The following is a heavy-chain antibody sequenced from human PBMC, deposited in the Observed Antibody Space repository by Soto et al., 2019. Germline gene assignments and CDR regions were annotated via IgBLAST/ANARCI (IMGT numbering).Heavy chain of an antibody. D-gene: IGHD1-26*01. CDR1: GFTVSSNY. CDR2: IYSGGST. Sequence: EVQLVESGGCLIQPGGSLRLSCAASGFTVSSNYMSWVRQAPGKGLEWVSVIYSGGSTYYADSVKGRFTIPRDNYKKTLYLQMNSLRAEDTAVYYCARDEWELGEGMDVWGQGNTVTVSS. V-gene: IGHV3-53*01. CDR3: ARDEWELGEGMDV. J-gene: IGHJ6*02.